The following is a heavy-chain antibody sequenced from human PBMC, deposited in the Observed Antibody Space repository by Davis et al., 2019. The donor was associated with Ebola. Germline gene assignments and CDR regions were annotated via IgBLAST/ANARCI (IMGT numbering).Heavy chain of an antibody. CDR2: ISAYNGNT. D-gene: IGHD3-10*01. Sequence: ASVKVSCKASEYTFTGHYIHWVRQAPGQGLEWMGWISAYNGNTNYAQKLQGRVTMTTDTSTSTAYMELRSLRSDDTAVYYCARRITMVRGVIENWFDPWGQGTLVTVSS. CDR1: EYTFTGHY. J-gene: IGHJ5*02. V-gene: IGHV1-18*04. CDR3: ARRITMVRGVIENWFDP.